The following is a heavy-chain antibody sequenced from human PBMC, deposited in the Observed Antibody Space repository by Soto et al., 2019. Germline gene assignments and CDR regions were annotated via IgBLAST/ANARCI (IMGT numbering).Heavy chain of an antibody. J-gene: IGHJ4*02. CDR1: GFTFSSYA. CDR2: ISGSGGST. V-gene: IGHV3-23*01. CDR3: AKAYSTYVGGFDY. D-gene: IGHD4-4*01. Sequence: EVQLLESGGTLVQPGGSLRLSCAASGFTFSSYAMTWVRQAPGKGLEWVSSISGSGGSTDYADSVKGRFTISRDNSKNTLYLQMNSLRAEDSAVYYCAKAYSTYVGGFDYWGQGTLVTVSS.